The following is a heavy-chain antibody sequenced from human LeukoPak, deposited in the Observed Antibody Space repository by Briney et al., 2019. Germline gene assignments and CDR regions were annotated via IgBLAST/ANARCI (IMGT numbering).Heavy chain of an antibody. CDR3: ARGKVVPDALWNHAFDV. D-gene: IGHD2-2*01. Sequence: SVKVPCKTSGGIFKSYALSWVRQAPGQGLEWMGGIIPIFGTANYAESFKGRVAFTADESTSTVYMELSSLRSEDTAVYYCARGKVVPDALWNHAFDVWGQGAMVTVSS. CDR2: IIPIFGTA. V-gene: IGHV1-69*13. J-gene: IGHJ3*01. CDR1: GGIFKSYA.